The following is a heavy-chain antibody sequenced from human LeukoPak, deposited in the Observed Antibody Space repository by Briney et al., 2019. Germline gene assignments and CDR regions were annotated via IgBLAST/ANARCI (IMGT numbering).Heavy chain of an antibody. V-gene: IGHV3-48*04. CDR3: ARDHTACDY. J-gene: IGHJ4*02. CDR1: GFTFSSYS. D-gene: IGHD5-18*01. CDR2: ISSSSSTI. Sequence: VGVLRLSCAASGFTFSSYSMNWVRQAPGKGLEWVSYISSSSSTIYYADSVKGRFTISRDNAKNSLYLQMNSLRAEDTAVYYCARDHTACDYWGQGTLVTVSS.